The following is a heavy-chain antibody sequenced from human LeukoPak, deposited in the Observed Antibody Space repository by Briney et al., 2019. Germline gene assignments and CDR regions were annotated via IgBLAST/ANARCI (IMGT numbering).Heavy chain of an antibody. J-gene: IGHJ4*02. CDR3: ARTSLSACDY. CDR2: INVCNGNT. CDR1: GYTFTMFG. V-gene: IGHV1-3*01. Sequence: ASVKVSCKASGYTFTMFGIHWVRQAPGQRPEWMGWINVCNGNTKYSQKFQDRVTIARGTSASTAYMELNSLTFEDTAVYYCARTSLSACDYWGQGTLVTVSS. D-gene: IGHD3-16*02.